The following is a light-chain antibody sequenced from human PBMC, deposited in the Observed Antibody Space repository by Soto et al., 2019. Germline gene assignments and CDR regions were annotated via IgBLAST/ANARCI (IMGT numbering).Light chain of an antibody. J-gene: IGKJ4*01. Sequence: EIVLTQSPGTLSLSPGERATLSCRASQSVSNSYLAWYQQKPGQAPRLLINGASTRATGIPDRFSGSGSGTDFTLTISRLEPEDFAVYYCQQYGSSPLTFGGGTKVAIK. CDR3: QQYGSSPLT. CDR1: QSVSNSY. CDR2: GAS. V-gene: IGKV3-20*01.